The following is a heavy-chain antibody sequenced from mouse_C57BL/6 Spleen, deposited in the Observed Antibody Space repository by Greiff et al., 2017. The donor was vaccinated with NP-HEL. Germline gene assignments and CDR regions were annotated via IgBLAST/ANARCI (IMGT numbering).Heavy chain of an antibody. CDR1: GFTFSDYG. CDR2: ISSGSSTI. D-gene: IGHD1-1*01. CDR3: ARKVATRMDY. V-gene: IGHV5-17*01. Sequence: EVKLMESGGGLVKPGGSLKLSCAASGFTFSDYGMHWVRQAPEKGLEWVAYISSGSSTIYYADTVKGRFTISRDNAKNTLFLQMTSLRSEDTAMYYCARKVATRMDYWGQGTSVTVSS. J-gene: IGHJ4*01.